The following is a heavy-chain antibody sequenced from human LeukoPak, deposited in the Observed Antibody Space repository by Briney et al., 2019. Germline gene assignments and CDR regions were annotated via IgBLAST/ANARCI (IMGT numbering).Heavy chain of an antibody. V-gene: IGHV3-30*18. CDR2: ISYDGRNR. CDR1: GFTFSSYG. Sequence: GRSLRLSCAASGFTFSSYGMHWVRQAPGKGLEWVAVISYDGRNRYYADSVKGRFTISRDNSKNTLYLQMNSLRAEDTAVYYCAKEVRRAYYGSGRRLDYWGQGTLVTVSS. J-gene: IGHJ4*02. D-gene: IGHD3-10*01. CDR3: AKEVRRAYYGSGRRLDY.